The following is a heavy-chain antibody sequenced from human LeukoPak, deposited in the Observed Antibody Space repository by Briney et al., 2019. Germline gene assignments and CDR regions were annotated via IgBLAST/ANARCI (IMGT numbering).Heavy chain of an antibody. D-gene: IGHD3-10*01. Sequence: GSLRLSCAASGFTFSSYGMNWVRQAPGKGLEWVSYISSSSSIFHADSVKGRFTISRDNAKNSLYLQMDSLRDEDTAVYYCARDWWFGELKATDVWGQGTTVTVSS. CDR1: GFTFSSYG. V-gene: IGHV3-48*02. CDR3: ARDWWFGELKATDV. CDR2: ISSSSSI. J-gene: IGHJ6*02.